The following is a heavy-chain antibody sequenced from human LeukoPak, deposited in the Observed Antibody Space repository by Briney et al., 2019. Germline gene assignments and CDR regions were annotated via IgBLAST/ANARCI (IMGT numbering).Heavy chain of an antibody. CDR2: IHYSGST. CDR3: ARQVSSIIARPFDY. Sequence: SETLSLTCTVSGSSTSSSNYIWGWIRQPPGEGLEWIGSIHYSGSTYYNPSLKSRVTISVDTSKNLLALKLSSVTAADTAVYYCARQVSSIIARPFDYWGQGTQVTVSS. V-gene: IGHV4-39*01. J-gene: IGHJ4*02. D-gene: IGHD6-6*01. CDR1: GSSTSSSNYI.